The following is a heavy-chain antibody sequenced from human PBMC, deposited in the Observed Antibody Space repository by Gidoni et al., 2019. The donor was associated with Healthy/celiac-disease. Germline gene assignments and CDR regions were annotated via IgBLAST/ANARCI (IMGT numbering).Heavy chain of an antibody. CDR3: ARHMRGIAVAGFDY. D-gene: IGHD6-19*01. CDR2: TYYRSKWYN. V-gene: IGHV6-1*01. J-gene: IGHJ4*02. CDR1: GDSVSSNSAA. Sequence: QVQLQQSGPGLVKPSQTLSPTGAISGDSVSSNSAAWHWIRQSPSRGLEWLGRTYYRSKWYNYYAVSVKSRITINPDTSKNQVSLQLNSVTPEYTAVYYCARHMRGIAVAGFDYWGQGTLVTVSS.